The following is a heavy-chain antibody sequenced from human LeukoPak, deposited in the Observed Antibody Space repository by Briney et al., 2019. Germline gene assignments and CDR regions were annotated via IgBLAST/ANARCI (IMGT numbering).Heavy chain of an antibody. CDR2: ISAYNGNT. J-gene: IGHJ6*03. CDR3: ARTEVGAKTSYYYYYYMDV. V-gene: IGHV1-18*01. Sequence: ASVRVSCKASGYTFTSYGISWVRQAPGQGLEWMGWISAYNGNTNYAQKFQGRVTITADESTSTAYMELSSLRSEDTAVYYCARTEVGAKTSYYYYYYMDVWGKGTTVTVSS. D-gene: IGHD1-26*01. CDR1: GYTFTSYG.